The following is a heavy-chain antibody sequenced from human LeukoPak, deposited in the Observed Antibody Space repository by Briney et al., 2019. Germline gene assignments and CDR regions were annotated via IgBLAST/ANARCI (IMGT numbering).Heavy chain of an antibody. J-gene: IGHJ4*02. D-gene: IGHD3-22*01. CDR1: GGTFSSFA. CDR3: ASILGREDCDSSGYTDY. CDR2: IIPILGIA. Sequence: GASVKVSCKASGGTFSSFAISWVRQAPGQGLEWMGRIIPILGIATYAQKFQGRVTITADKSTSTAYMELSSLRSEDTAVYYCASILGREDCDSSGYTDYWGQGTLVTVSS. V-gene: IGHV1-69*04.